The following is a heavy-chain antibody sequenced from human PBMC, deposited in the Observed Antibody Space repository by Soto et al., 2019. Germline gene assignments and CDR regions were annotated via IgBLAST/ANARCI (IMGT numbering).Heavy chain of an antibody. Sequence: PSETLSLTCTVSGGSISSGDYYWSWIRQPPGKGLEWIGYIYYSGSTYYNPSLKSRVTISVDTSKNQFSLKLSSVTAADTAVYYCARVAGSTITMVRGVSHRGRNNWFDPWGQGTLVTVSS. J-gene: IGHJ5*02. D-gene: IGHD3-10*01. CDR1: GGSISSGDYY. CDR3: ARVAGSTITMVRGVSHRGRNNWFDP. V-gene: IGHV4-30-4*01. CDR2: IYYSGST.